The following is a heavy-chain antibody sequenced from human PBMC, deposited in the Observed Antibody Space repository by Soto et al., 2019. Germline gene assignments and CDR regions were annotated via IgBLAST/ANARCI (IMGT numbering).Heavy chain of an antibody. V-gene: IGHV4-30-2*01. J-gene: IGHJ6*02. CDR2: IFHSGST. CDR3: ARGGYSSKYYFYYGMDV. CDR1: GGSISSGGYS. Sequence: QLQLQESGSGLVKPSQTLSLTCAVSGGSISSGGYSWSWIRQPPGKGLEWIGYIFHSGSTYYNPSLKSRVTITVDTSKNQSSLELSAVTAADTAVYYCARGGYSSKYYFYYGMDVWGQATTVTVSS. D-gene: IGHD5-18*01.